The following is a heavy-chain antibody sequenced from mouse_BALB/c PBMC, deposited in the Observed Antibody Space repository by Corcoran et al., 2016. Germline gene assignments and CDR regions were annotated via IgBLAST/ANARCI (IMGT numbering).Heavy chain of an antibody. J-gene: IGHJ4*01. V-gene: IGHV9-1*02. CDR1: GYTFTNYG. CDR2: INTYTGEP. CDR3: AREAMDY. Sequence: QIKLVQAGPELKKPGETVKISCKASGYTFTNYGMNWVKQAPGKGLKWMGWINTYTGEPTYADDFKGRFAFSFETSASTAYLQINNLKNEDMATYFCAREAMDYWGQGTSVTVSS.